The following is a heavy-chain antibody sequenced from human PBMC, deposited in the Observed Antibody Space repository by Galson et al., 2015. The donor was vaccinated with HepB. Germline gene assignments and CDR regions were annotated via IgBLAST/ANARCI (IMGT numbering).Heavy chain of an antibody. J-gene: IGHJ6*02. CDR2: ISKDERKK. CDR1: GFTFSGYG. D-gene: IGHD3-10*01. CDR3: ARDPGYSSGAYYDPSLYYYYRMDV. V-gene: IGHV3-30*04. Sequence: SLRLSCAASGFTFSGYGFHWVRQAPGRGLEWVAFISKDERKKNYADSVKGRFTVSRDKSKNTLYLQLSSLRSGDTAVYYCARDPGYSSGAYYDPSLYYYYRMDVWGPGTTVTVSS.